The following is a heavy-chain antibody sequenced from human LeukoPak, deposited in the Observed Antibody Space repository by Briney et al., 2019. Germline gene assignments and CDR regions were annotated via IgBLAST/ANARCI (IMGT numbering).Heavy chain of an antibody. Sequence: ASVKVSCKASGYTFTSYGISWVRQAPGQGLEWMGWNSAYNGNTNYAQKLQGRVTMTTDTSTSTAYIELRSLSPDDTPVYYCARDLSYSSSWFDPWGQGTMVTVSS. V-gene: IGHV1-18*01. CDR1: GYTFTSYG. CDR2: NSAYNGNT. J-gene: IGHJ5*02. D-gene: IGHD6-13*01. CDR3: ARDLSYSSSWFDP.